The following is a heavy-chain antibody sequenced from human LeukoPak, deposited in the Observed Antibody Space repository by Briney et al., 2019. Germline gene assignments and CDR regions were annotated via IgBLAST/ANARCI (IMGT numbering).Heavy chain of an antibody. CDR1: GFTFSSYE. D-gene: IGHD3-22*01. J-gene: IGHJ4*02. Sequence: GGSLRLSCAASGFTFSSYEMNWVRQAPGEGLEWVSYISSSGSTIYYTDSVKGRFTISRDNAKNSLYLQMNSLRAEDTAVYYCARDPAYYYDSSGPPGGWGQGTLVTVSS. CDR2: ISSSGSTI. CDR3: ARDPAYYYDSSGPPGG. V-gene: IGHV3-48*03.